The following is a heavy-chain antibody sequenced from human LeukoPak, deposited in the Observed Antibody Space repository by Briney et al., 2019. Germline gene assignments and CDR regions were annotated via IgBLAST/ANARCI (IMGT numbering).Heavy chain of an antibody. J-gene: IGHJ4*02. CDR3: ARRPRYHGSGITDPFDY. D-gene: IGHD3-10*01. V-gene: IGHV5-51*01. CDR2: MYPGDSDT. CDR1: GYTFTAYW. Sequence: GESLKISCKTSGYTFTAYWIGWVRQMPGKGLEWMGIMYPGDSDTRYSPSFQGQVTFSADKSISTAYLQWSSLKASDSAIYYCARRPRYHGSGITDPFDYWGQGTLVTVPS.